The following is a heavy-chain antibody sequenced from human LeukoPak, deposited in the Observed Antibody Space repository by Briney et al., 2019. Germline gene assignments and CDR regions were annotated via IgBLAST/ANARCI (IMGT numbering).Heavy chain of an antibody. CDR3: ARGLQWAVIRY. V-gene: IGHV4-34*01. D-gene: IGHD6-19*01. J-gene: IGHJ4*02. Sequence: SETLSLTCAVYGGSFSGYYWSWIRQAPGKGLEWIGEINHSGITNYNPSHKRRVTISADTSKNQFSLKLSSVTAADTGVYYCARGLQWAVIRYWGQGTLVTVSS. CDR2: INHSGIT. CDR1: GGSFSGYY.